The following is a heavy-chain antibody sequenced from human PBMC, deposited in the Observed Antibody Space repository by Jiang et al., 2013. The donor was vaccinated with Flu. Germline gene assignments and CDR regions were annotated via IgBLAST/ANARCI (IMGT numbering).Heavy chain of an antibody. Sequence: SGAEVKEPGASVTVSCKASGYTFTRYYIHWVRQAPGQGPEWMGLVKPSGGTTTYAQRFQGRVTMTSDTSTSTVYMELSSLRSDDTAVYYCASPLQRKNQLLGHYYYTMDVWGQGTTVTVSS. CDR1: GYTFTRYY. D-gene: IGHD1-14*01. J-gene: IGHJ6*02. CDR2: VKPSGGTT. V-gene: IGHV1-46*01. CDR3: ASPLQRKNQLLGHYYYTMDV.